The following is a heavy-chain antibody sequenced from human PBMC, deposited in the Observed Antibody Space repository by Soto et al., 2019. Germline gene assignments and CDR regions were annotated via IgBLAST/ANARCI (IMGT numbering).Heavy chain of an antibody. CDR1: GYSFTSYW. J-gene: IGHJ6*02. CDR2: IDPSDSYT. V-gene: IGHV5-10-1*01. D-gene: IGHD1-1*01. CDR3: ASGTTGTTGWGYYYGMDV. Sequence: PGESLKISCKGSGYSFTSYWISWVRQMPGKGLEWMGRIDPSDSYTNYSPSFQGHVTISADKSISTAYLQWSSLKASDTAMYYCASGTTGTTGWGYYYGMDVWGQGTTVTVSS.